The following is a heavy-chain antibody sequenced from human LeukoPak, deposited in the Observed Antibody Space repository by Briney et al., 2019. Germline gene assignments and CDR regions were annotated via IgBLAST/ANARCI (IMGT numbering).Heavy chain of an antibody. Sequence: SETLSLTCTVSGGSISSSSYYWGWIRQPPGKGLEWIGSIYYSGSTYYNPSLKSRVTISVDTSKNQFSLKLSSVTAADTAVYYCARDLISRGYSYGRTGDRDYWGQGTLVTVSS. V-gene: IGHV4-39*07. CDR1: GGSISSSSYY. D-gene: IGHD5-18*01. CDR2: IYYSGST. J-gene: IGHJ4*02. CDR3: ARDLISRGYSYGRTGDRDY.